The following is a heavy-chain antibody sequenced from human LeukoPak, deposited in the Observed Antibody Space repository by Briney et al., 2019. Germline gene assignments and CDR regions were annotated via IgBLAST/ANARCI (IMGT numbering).Heavy chain of an antibody. Sequence: GESLKISCKGSGYSFTSYWIGWVRQMPGKGLEWMGIIYPGDSDTRYSPSFQGQVTISADKSISTAYLQWSSLKASDTAMYYCARSWGRDGYNYYYGMDVWGQGTTVTVSS. D-gene: IGHD5-24*01. CDR3: ARSWGRDGYNYYYGMDV. J-gene: IGHJ6*02. CDR1: GYSFTSYW. CDR2: IYPGDSDT. V-gene: IGHV5-51*01.